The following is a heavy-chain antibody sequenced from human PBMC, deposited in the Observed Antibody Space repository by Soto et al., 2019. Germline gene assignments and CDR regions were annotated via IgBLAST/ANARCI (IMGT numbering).Heavy chain of an antibody. V-gene: IGHV3-33*01. CDR3: ARGEVRSGYFDY. CDR1: GFTFSSYG. D-gene: IGHD3-22*01. Sequence: QVQLVESGGGVVQPGRSLRLSYAASGFTFSSYGMHWVRQAPGKGLEWVAVIWYDGSNKYYADSVKGRFTISRDNSKNTLYLQMNSLRAEDTAVYYCARGEVRSGYFDYWGQGTLVTVSS. J-gene: IGHJ4*02. CDR2: IWYDGSNK.